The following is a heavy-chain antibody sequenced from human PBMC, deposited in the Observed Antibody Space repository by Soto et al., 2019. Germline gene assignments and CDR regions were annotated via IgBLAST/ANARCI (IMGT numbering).Heavy chain of an antibody. J-gene: IGHJ6*02. D-gene: IGHD3-9*01. V-gene: IGHV1-24*01. Sequence: GASVKVACKVSGYTLTELSMHWVRQAPGKGLEWMGGFDPEDGETIYAQKFQGRVTMTEDTATDTAYMELSSLRYEDTAVYYCATILDFDILTGYGMDVWGQGTTVTVSS. CDR1: GYTLTELS. CDR3: ATILDFDILTGYGMDV. CDR2: FDPEDGET.